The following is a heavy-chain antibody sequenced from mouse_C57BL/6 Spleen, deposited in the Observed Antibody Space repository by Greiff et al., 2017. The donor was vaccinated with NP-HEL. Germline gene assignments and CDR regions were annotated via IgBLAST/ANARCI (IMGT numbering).Heavy chain of an antibody. CDR3: ARQITTVVATDAMDY. CDR2: ISSGSSTI. J-gene: IGHJ4*01. CDR1: GFTFSDYG. V-gene: IGHV5-17*01. D-gene: IGHD1-1*01. Sequence: EVQRVESGGGLVKPGGSLKLSCAASGFTFSDYGMHWVRQAPEKGLEWVAYISSGSSTIYYADTVKGRFTISRDNAKNTLFLQMTSRRSEDTAMYYCARQITTVVATDAMDYWGQGTSVTVSS.